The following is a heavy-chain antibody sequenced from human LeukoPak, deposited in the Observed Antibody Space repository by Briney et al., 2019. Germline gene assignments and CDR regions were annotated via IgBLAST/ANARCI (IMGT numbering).Heavy chain of an antibody. CDR2: ISTRDTFI. V-gene: IGHV3-21*01. CDR1: GFTFTTYS. CDR3: VGDPGDY. J-gene: IGHJ4*02. Sequence: GGSLRLSCEASGFTFTTYSMTWVRQTPGEGLEWVSSISTRDTFINYADSVKGRFTISRDNAKNSLFPQMNTLRAEDTAVYYCVGDPGDYWGQGTLVTVSS.